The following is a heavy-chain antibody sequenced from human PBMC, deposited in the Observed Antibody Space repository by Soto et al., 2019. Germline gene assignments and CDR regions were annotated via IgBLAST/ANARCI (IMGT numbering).Heavy chain of an antibody. V-gene: IGHV1-8*01. D-gene: IGHD3-3*01. CDR1: GYTFSSYD. CDR3: ARVDTTYYDFWSGYYSDY. Sequence: ASVKVSCKASGYTFSSYDINWVRQATGQGLEWMGWMNPNSGNTGYAQKFQGRVTMTRNTSISTAYMELSSLRSEDTAVYYCARVDTTYYDFWSGYYSDYRGQGTLVTVSS. CDR2: MNPNSGNT. J-gene: IGHJ4*02.